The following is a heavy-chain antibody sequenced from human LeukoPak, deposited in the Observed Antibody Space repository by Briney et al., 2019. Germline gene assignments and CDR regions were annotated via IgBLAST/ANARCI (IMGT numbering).Heavy chain of an antibody. CDR1: GYTFTRYY. Sequence: GASVKVSCTASGYTFTRYYMHWVRQAPGQGLEWMGRINPVNGGTTDAQKFQGRVIMTRDSYISTAYMELNRLRSDDTAVYYCARVYDYGGESNYFDCWGQGSLVTVSS. CDR2: INPVNGGT. V-gene: IGHV1-2*06. J-gene: IGHJ4*02. CDR3: ARVYDYGGESNYFDC. D-gene: IGHD4-23*01.